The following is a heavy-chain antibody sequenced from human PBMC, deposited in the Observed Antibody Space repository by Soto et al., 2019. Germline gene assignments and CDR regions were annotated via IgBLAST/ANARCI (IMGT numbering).Heavy chain of an antibody. J-gene: IGHJ4*02. D-gene: IGHD6-6*01. CDR3: ATRPPRRNIAAGY. V-gene: IGHV3-48*03. Sequence: PGGSLRLSCAASGFTFTSYEMNWVRQAPGKGLEWVSYISSSGTTKYYADSVKGRFTISRDSAKNSLYLQMNSLRAEDTAVYYCATRPPRRNIAAGYWGQGTLVTVS. CDR1: GFTFTSYE. CDR2: ISSSGTTK.